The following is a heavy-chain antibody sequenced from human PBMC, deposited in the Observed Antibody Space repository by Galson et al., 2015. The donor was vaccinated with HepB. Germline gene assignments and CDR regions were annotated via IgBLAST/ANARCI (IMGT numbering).Heavy chain of an antibody. J-gene: IGHJ6*02. CDR2: ISSSYSYT. CDR3: ARDQGTGEPRRPYYYHGMDV. CDR1: GFTFSDYY. V-gene: IGHV3-11*06. Sequence: SLRLSCAASGFTFSDYYMNWIRQVPGKGLEWVSYISSSYSYTNYADSVKGRFTISRDNAKNSLYLQMNSLRAEDTAIYYCARDQGTGEPRRPYYYHGMDVWGQGTTVTVSS. D-gene: IGHD3-16*01.